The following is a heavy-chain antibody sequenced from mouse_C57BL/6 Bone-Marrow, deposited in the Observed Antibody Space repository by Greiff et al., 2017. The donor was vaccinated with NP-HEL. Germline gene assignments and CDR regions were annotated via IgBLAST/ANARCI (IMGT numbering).Heavy chain of an antibody. D-gene: IGHD1-1*01. CDR2: ISSGGSYT. Sequence: EVQRVESGGDLVKPGGSLKLSCAASGFTFSSYGMSWVRQTPDKRLEWVATISSGGSYTYYPDSVKGRFTISRDNAKNTLYLQMSSLKSEDTAMYYCARHYNGSRYYYAMDYWGQGTSVTVSS. V-gene: IGHV5-6*01. CDR1: GFTFSSYG. CDR3: ARHYNGSRYYYAMDY. J-gene: IGHJ4*01.